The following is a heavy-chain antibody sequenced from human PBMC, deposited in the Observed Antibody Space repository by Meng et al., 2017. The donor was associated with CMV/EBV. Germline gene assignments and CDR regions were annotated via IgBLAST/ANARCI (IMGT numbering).Heavy chain of an antibody. CDR3: ARGNHDYGERKGRCWFDP. CDR2: IYYSGST. D-gene: IGHD4-17*01. J-gene: IGHJ5*02. V-gene: IGHV4-39*07. CDR1: GGSISSSSYY. Sequence: SETLSLTCTVSGGSISSSSYYWGWIRQPPGKGLEWIGSIYYSGSTYCNPSLKSRVTISVDTSKNQFSLKLSSVTAADTAVYYCARGNHDYGERKGRCWFDPWGQGTLVTVSS.